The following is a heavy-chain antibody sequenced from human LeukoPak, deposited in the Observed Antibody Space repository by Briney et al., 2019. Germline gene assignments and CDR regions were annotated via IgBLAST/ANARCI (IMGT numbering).Heavy chain of an antibody. V-gene: IGHV5-51*01. CDR1: GYSFSTYW. J-gene: IGHJ3*02. Sequence: GESLKIPWQGSGYSFSTYWIGWVRQMPGKRLEWMGVIYPGDSDTRYSPSFQGQVTISADKSISTAYLQWSSLKASDTAMYYCARRISGSSWLNAFDIWGQGTMVTVSS. CDR2: IYPGDSDT. D-gene: IGHD6-13*01. CDR3: ARRISGSSWLNAFDI.